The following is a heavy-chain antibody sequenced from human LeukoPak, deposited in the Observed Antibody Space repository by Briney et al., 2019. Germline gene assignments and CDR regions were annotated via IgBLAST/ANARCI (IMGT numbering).Heavy chain of an antibody. D-gene: IGHD2/OR15-2a*01. V-gene: IGHV3-9*01. CDR3: ARDYHNKGHDY. J-gene: IGHJ4*02. CDR1: GFTFDDYA. Sequence: GGSLRLSCAASGFTFDDYAMHWVRQAPGKGLEWVSGISWNSGSIGYADSVKGRFTISRDNAKNSLYLQMNSLRAEDTAIYYCARDYHNKGHDYWGPGTLVTVSS. CDR2: ISWNSGSI.